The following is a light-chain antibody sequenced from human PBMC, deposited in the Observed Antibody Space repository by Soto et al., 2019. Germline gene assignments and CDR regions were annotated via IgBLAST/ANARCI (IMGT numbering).Light chain of an antibody. CDR3: SSYSTTSSPHVL. CDR2: EVT. Sequence: QSALTQPASVSGSPGQSITISCTGTRSDVGRYNYVSWYQQHPGKAPKLLIYEVTYRPSGVSTRFSASKSGSTASLTISGIQAEDEADYYCSSYSTTSSPHVLFGGSTQLTVL. CDR1: RSDVGRYNY. V-gene: IGLV2-14*01. J-gene: IGLJ7*01.